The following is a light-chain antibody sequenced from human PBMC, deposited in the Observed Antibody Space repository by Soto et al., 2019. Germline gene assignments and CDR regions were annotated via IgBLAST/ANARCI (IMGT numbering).Light chain of an antibody. Sequence: EIVLTQSAATLSLSLGERATLSCRASQTVGRRYLAWFQQKPGQTPRLLIYGASTRAAGVPDRFSGSGSGTDFSLTINRLEPEDFAVYYCLKYVSSQGTFGQGTKVEV. V-gene: IGKV3-20*01. CDR2: GAS. CDR1: QTVGRRY. CDR3: LKYVSSQGT. J-gene: IGKJ1*01.